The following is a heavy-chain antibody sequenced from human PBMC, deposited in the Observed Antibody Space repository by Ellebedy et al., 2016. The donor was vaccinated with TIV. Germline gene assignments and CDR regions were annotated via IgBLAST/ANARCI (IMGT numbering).Heavy chain of an antibody. Sequence: PGGSLRLSCTASGFTFSSYAMSWVRQAPGKGLEWVAGVNGGGLVIAYADSVKGRFTISRDNSKNTLDLQMNSLRAEDTAVYYCAKDANFGGTDWGQGTLVTVSS. J-gene: IGHJ4*02. CDR1: GFTFSSYA. D-gene: IGHD4-23*01. CDR2: VNGGGLVI. V-gene: IGHV3-23*01. CDR3: AKDANFGGTD.